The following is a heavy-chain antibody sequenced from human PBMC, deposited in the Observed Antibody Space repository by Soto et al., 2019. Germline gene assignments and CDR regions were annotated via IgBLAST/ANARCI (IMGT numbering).Heavy chain of an antibody. CDR1: GFTFDDYA. Sequence: EVQLVESGGGLVQPGRSLRLSCAASGFTFDDYAMTWVRQAPGKGLEWVSGVSGTGGSAYYADSVKGRFTISRDKSTNTLYLHMNSLRAEDTAVYYCARGSAYSDYDLEYWGQGTLVTVSS. J-gene: IGHJ4*02. CDR2: VSGTGGSA. CDR3: ARGSAYSDYDLEY. D-gene: IGHD4-17*01. V-gene: IGHV3-23*04.